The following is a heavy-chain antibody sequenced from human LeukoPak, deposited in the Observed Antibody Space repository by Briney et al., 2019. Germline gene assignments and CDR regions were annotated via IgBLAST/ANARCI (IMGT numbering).Heavy chain of an antibody. D-gene: IGHD2-2*01. CDR3: ARVVYGDCSSTSCYHSYYYYLDV. V-gene: IGHV4-4*07. CDR2: IYTSGST. Sequence: SETLSLTCTVSGGSISSYYWSWIRQPAGKGLEWIGRIYTSGSTNYNPSLKSRVTMSVDTSKNQFSLKLSSVTAADTAVYYCARVVYGDCSSTSCYHSYYYYLDVWGKGTTVTVSS. CDR1: GGSISSYY. J-gene: IGHJ6*03.